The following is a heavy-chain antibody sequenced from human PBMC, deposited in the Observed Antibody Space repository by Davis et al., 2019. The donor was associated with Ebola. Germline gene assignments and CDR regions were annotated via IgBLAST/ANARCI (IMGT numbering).Heavy chain of an antibody. Sequence: ASVKVSCKASGYTFTSYAMHWVRQAPGQRLEWMGWINAGNGNTKYSQKLQGRVTMTTDTSTSTAYMELRSLRSDDTAVYYCARGITMVRALDWFDPWGQGTLVTVSS. J-gene: IGHJ5*02. D-gene: IGHD3-10*01. CDR3: ARGITMVRALDWFDP. V-gene: IGHV1-3*01. CDR1: GYTFTSYA. CDR2: INAGNGNT.